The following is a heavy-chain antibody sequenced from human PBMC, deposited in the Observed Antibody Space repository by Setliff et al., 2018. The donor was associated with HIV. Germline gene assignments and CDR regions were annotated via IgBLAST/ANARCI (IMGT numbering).Heavy chain of an antibody. V-gene: IGHV3-30*04. CDR2: ISYDGSNK. D-gene: IGHD6-19*01. J-gene: IGHJ6*03. CDR3: ARDASISVAGRYYFYYMDV. CDR1: GFTFSSYA. Sequence: PGESLKISCAASGFTFSSYAMHWVRQAPGKGLEWVAVISYDGSNKYYADSVKGRFTISRDNSKNTLYLQMNSLRAEDTAVYYCARDASISVAGRYYFYYMDVWGKGTTVT.